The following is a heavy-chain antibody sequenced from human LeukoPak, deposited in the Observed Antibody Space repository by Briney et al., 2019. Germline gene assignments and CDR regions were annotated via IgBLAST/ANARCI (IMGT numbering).Heavy chain of an antibody. CDR1: GYTFTGYY. J-gene: IGHJ4*02. CDR3: ARDYGGLLWFGGY. V-gene: IGHV1-18*04. D-gene: IGHD3-10*01. CDR2: ISAYNGNT. Sequence: ASVKVSCKASGYTFTGYYMHWVRQAPGQGLEWMGWISAYNGNTNYAQKLQGRVTMTTDTSTSTAYMELRSLRSDDTAVYYCARDYGGLLWFGGYWGQGTLVTVSS.